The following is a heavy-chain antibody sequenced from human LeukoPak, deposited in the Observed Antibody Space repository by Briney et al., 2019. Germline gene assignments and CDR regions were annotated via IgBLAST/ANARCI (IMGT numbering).Heavy chain of an antibody. Sequence: PSETLSLTCTVSGGSISSYYWSWIRQPAGKGLEWIGRIYTSGSTNYNPSLKSRVTMSVDTSKNQFSLKLSSVTAADTAVYYCAGYSGYDSSTPYYYYYSMDVWGKGTTVTVSS. CDR2: IYTSGST. D-gene: IGHD5-12*01. V-gene: IGHV4-4*07. CDR3: AGYSGYDSSTPYYYYYSMDV. CDR1: GGSISSYY. J-gene: IGHJ6*03.